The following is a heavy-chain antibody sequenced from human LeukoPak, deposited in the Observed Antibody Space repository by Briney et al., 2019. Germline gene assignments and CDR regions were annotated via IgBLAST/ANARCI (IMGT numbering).Heavy chain of an antibody. V-gene: IGHV1-18*01. CDR3: ARGFDSSGYYVPFDY. CDR2: INPYNGNT. Sequence: GASVKVSCKGSGYNFSTYCINWVGQAPRQRLEWMGWINPYNGNTNFAPKVQGRVTMTTDTSTSTAYMELRSLRSDDTAVYYCARGFDSSGYYVPFDYWGQGTLVTVSS. CDR1: GYNFSTYC. D-gene: IGHD3-22*01. J-gene: IGHJ4*02.